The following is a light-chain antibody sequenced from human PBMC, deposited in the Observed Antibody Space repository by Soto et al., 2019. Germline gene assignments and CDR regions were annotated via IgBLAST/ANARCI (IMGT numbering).Light chain of an antibody. CDR2: DVS. Sequence: QSVLTQPASVSGSPGQSITISCTGTSSDVGGYNYVSWYQQHPGKAPKLMIYDVSNRPSGVSNRFSGAKSGNTASLTISGLQGEDEADYYCSSYTSSSTLAVFGGGTQLTVL. V-gene: IGLV2-14*01. CDR3: SSYTSSSTLAV. J-gene: IGLJ7*01. CDR1: SSDVGGYNY.